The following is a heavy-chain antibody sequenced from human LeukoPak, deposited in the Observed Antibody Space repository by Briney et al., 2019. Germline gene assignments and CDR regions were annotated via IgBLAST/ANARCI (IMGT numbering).Heavy chain of an antibody. CDR3: ARFSGGGPYHFDY. V-gene: IGHV1-69*06. J-gene: IGHJ4*02. Sequence: SVKLSRKASGSTFSSYAISWVRQAPGQGLEWVGGIIPIFRTANYAQKVQGRVTITADKSTSTAYLEMSSLRSEDTAVYYCARFSGGGPYHFDYWGQGTLVTVPS. CDR2: IIPIFRTA. D-gene: IGHD3-10*01. CDR1: GSTFSSYA.